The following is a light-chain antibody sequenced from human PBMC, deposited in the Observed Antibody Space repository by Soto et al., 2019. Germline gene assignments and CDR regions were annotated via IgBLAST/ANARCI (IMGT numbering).Light chain of an antibody. CDR2: GAS. J-gene: IGKJ4*01. CDR3: QQYNNWPLT. CDR1: QSVTSN. Sequence: EIVMTQSPATLSVSPGERATLSCRASQSVTSNLAWYQQKPGQPPRRLIYGASTRATGIPARFSGSGSGTEFTLTISSLQSVDCAVYYCQQYNNWPLTFGGGTNVEIK. V-gene: IGKV3-15*01.